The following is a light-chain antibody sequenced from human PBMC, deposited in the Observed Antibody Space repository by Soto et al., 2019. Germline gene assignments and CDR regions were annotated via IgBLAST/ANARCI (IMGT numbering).Light chain of an antibody. CDR3: HQYHNWPYT. J-gene: IGKJ2*01. Sequence: EIVMTQSPATLSVSPGERATLSCRASQSVSSNLAWYQQKPGQAPKLLIYVASTRATGIPARFSGSGSGTEFTLTISSLQSEDFAVYYCHQYHNWPYTFGQGTNLDIK. V-gene: IGKV3-15*01. CDR2: VAS. CDR1: QSVSSN.